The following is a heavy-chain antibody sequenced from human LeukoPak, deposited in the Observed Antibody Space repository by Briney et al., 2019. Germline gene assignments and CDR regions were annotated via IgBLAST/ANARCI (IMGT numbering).Heavy chain of an antibody. Sequence: GGSLRLSCAASGFTFSSYGMHWVRQAPGKGLEWVAVIWYDGSNKYYADSVKGRFTISRDNSKNTLYLQMNSLRAEDTAVYYCAKDAYDFWSGYSLGIDYWGQGTLVTVSS. J-gene: IGHJ4*02. CDR3: AKDAYDFWSGYSLGIDY. CDR2: IWYDGSNK. CDR1: GFTFSSYG. V-gene: IGHV3-30*02. D-gene: IGHD3-3*01.